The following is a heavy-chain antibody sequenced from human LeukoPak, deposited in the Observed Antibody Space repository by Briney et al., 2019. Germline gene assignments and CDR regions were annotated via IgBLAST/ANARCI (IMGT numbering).Heavy chain of an antibody. J-gene: IGHJ4*02. CDR1: GGSFSGYY. CDR3: ARGRTGITMVRGVIQKSLYYFDY. D-gene: IGHD3-10*01. CDR2: INHSGST. V-gene: IGHV4-34*01. Sequence: SETLSLTCAVYGGSFSGYYWSWIRQPPGKGLEWIGEINHSGSTNYNPSLKSRVTISVDASKNQFSLKLSSVTAADTAVYYCARGRTGITMVRGVIQKSLYYFDYWGQGTLVTVSS.